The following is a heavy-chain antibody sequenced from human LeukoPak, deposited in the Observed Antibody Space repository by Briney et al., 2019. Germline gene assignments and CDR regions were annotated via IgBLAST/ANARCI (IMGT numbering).Heavy chain of an antibody. D-gene: IGHD5-18*01. V-gene: IGHV1-18*01. Sequence: ASVKVSCKASGYTFTSYGISWVRQAPGQGLEWMGWISAYNGNTNYAQKLQGRVTMTTDTSTSTAYMELRSLRSDDTAVYFCARVGYSYVINDWSRTGLGAYATKHYYHMDVWDKGTTVTVSS. J-gene: IGHJ6*03. CDR1: GYTFTSYG. CDR3: ARVGYSYVINDWSRTGLGAYATKHYYHMDV. CDR2: ISAYNGNT.